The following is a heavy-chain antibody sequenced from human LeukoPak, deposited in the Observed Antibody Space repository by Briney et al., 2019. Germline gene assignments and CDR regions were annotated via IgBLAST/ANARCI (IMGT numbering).Heavy chain of an antibody. D-gene: IGHD4-23*01. J-gene: IGHJ5*02. CDR3: ERGPRGYGGNSNWFDP. V-gene: IGHV1-69*04. CDR1: GGTFSSYA. Sequence: SVKVSCKASGGTFSSYAISWVRQAPGQGLEWMGRIIPILGIANYAQKFQGRVTITADKSTSTAYMELSSLRSEDTAVYYCERGPRGYGGNSNWFDPWGQGTLVTVSS. CDR2: IIPILGIA.